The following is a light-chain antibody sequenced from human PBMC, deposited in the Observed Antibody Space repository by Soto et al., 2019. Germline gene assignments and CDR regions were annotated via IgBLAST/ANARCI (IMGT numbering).Light chain of an antibody. CDR2: RAS. CDR3: QQYESSPLP. Sequence: EIVLTQSPDTLSLSPGERATLSCRASQSVSGSFLAWYQQKPGQAPRLLIYRASSRATGIPDRFTGSGSGTDFTLTISRLEPEDFAVYYCQQYESSPLPFGGGTKVEIK. V-gene: IGKV3-20*01. CDR1: QSVSGSF. J-gene: IGKJ4*01.